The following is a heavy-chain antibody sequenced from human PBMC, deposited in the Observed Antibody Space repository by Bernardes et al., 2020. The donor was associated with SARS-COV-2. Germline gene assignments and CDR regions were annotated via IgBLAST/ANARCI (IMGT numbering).Heavy chain of an antibody. J-gene: IGHJ6*02. CDR1: GFTFSSYA. CDR3: AKDRVAAAGRGNYYYYYGMDV. Sequence: GGSLRLSCVASGFTFSSYAMSWVRQAPGKGLEWVSAISGSGGSTYYADSVKGRFTISRDNSKNTLYLQMNSLRAEDTAVYYCAKDRVAAAGRGNYYYYYGMDVWGQGTTVTVSS. D-gene: IGHD6-13*01. V-gene: IGHV3-23*01. CDR2: ISGSGGST.